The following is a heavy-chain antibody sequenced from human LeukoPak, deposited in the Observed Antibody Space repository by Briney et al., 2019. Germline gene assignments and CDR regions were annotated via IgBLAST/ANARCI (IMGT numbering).Heavy chain of an antibody. J-gene: IGHJ5*02. V-gene: IGHV1-2*04. CDR2: INPNSGGT. CDR1: GYTFTGYY. CDR3: ARGRYCTNGVCYRGDNWFDP. D-gene: IGHD2-8*01. Sequence: ASVKVSCKASGYTFTGYYMHWVRQAPGQGLEWMGWINPNSGGTNYAQKFQGWVTMTRDTSISTACMELSRLRSDDTAVYYCARGRYCTNGVCYRGDNWFDPWGQGTLVTVSS.